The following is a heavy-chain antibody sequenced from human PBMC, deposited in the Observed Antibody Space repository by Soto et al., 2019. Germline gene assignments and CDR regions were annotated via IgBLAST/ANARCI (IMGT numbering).Heavy chain of an antibody. CDR1: GYTFTSYG. CDR3: ARVPIDNYCSGGSCYSVAGAFDI. D-gene: IGHD2-15*01. V-gene: IGHV1-18*01. J-gene: IGHJ3*02. CDR2: ISAYNGNT. Sequence: QVQLVQSGAEVKNPGASVKVSCKASGYTFTSYGISWVRQAPGQGLEGMGWISAYNGNTNYARKLQGRVTMTTDTSTSTAYMELRSLRSDDTAVYYCARVPIDNYCSGGSCYSVAGAFDIWGQGTMVTVSS.